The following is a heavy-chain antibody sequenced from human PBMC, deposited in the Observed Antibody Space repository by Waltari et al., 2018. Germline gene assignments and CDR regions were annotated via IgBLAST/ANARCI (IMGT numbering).Heavy chain of an antibody. J-gene: IGHJ6*02. CDR2: ISYDGSNK. CDR3: ARDGGFGSGNFYYGMDV. Sequence: TFSGYAIHWVRQAPGKGLEWVVVISYDGSNKYYADSVKGRFAISRDNSKNTLYLQMNSLRAEDTAVYYCARDGGFGSGNFYYGMDVWGQGTTVTVSS. D-gene: IGHD3-10*01. CDR1: TFSGYA. V-gene: IGHV3-30*09.